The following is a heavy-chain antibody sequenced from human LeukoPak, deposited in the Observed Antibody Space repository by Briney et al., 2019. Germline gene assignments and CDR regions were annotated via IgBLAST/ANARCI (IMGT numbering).Heavy chain of an antibody. J-gene: IGHJ5*02. D-gene: IGHD3-10*01. Sequence: GGSLRLSCAASGFTFSSYGMHWVRQAPGKGLEWVAFIRYDGSNKYYADSVKGRFTISRDNAKNSLYLQMNSLRAEDTAVYYCARAVYGSGSYWFDPWGQGTLVTVSS. CDR2: IRYDGSNK. V-gene: IGHV3-30*02. CDR3: ARAVYGSGSYWFDP. CDR1: GFTFSSYG.